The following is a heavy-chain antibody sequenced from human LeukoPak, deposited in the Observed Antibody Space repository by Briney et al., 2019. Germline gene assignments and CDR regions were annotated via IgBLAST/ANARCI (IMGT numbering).Heavy chain of an antibody. Sequence: SETLSLTCTVSHGSISTYYWTWIRQPPGKELEWIGYIYYTGNTNYNPALKSRVTISLDTSRNLFSLKLSSVTAADTAVYYCASAILSVGAIDYWGQGTLVTVSS. V-gene: IGHV4-59*01. CDR1: HGSISTYY. CDR3: ASAILSVGAIDY. CDR2: IYYTGNT. D-gene: IGHD1-26*01. J-gene: IGHJ4*02.